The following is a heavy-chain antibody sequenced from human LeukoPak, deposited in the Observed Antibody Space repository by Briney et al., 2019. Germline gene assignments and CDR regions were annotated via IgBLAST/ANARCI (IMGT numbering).Heavy chain of an antibody. Sequence: PGGSLRLSCAASGFTFSSYAMHWVRQAPGKGLEWVAVISYDGSNKYYADSVKGRFTISRDNSKDTLYLQLNSLSVEDTAVYYCARDRGDYYAATGYFYGPPDYWGQGTLVTVSS. V-gene: IGHV3-30-3*01. CDR1: GFTFSSYA. J-gene: IGHJ4*02. D-gene: IGHD3-22*01. CDR2: ISYDGSNK. CDR3: ARDRGDYYAATGYFYGPPDY.